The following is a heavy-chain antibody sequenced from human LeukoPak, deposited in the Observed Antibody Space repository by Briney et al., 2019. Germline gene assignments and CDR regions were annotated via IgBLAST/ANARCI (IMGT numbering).Heavy chain of an antibody. CDR3: AKSRSAYPRVDGFDM. CDR2: INSDSTNI. CDR1: GFTFDHYR. V-gene: IGHV3-21*01. Sequence: GGSLRLSCVASGFTFDHYRMNWVRQAPGKGLEWVSSINSDSTNIYYTDSVKGRFTVSRDNAKNSLYLQMNSLRAEDTAVYYCAKSRSAYPRVDGFDMWGQGTMVTVSS. D-gene: IGHD3-3*01. J-gene: IGHJ3*02.